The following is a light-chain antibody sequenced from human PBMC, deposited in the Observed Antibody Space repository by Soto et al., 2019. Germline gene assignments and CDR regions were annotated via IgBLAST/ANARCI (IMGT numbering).Light chain of an antibody. V-gene: IGLV1-40*01. CDR3: QSYDTGLGGPVV. CDR1: GSNIGAGFD. J-gene: IGLJ2*01. CDR2: GNT. Sequence: QSVLTQPPSLSGAPGQNIIISCTGGGSNIGAGFDVHWYQQLPGTAPKLLIYGNTNRPSGVPDRFSGSKSGTSASLVITGLQADDEADYYCQSYDTGLGGPVVFGGGTKLTVL.